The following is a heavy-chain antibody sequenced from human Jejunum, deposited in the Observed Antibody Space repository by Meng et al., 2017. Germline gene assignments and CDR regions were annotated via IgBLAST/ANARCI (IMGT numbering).Heavy chain of an antibody. Sequence: GQLVGTGGGLIPPGGSLRLSCAAFGFAVSTNYMSWVRQAPGKGLEWVSVIYSGGNTYYADSVKGRFTISRDGSKNTLYLQMNSLRAEDTAVYYCARDWVAVADWGQGTLVTVSS. CDR2: IYSGGNT. CDR3: ARDWVAVAD. CDR1: GFAVSTNY. J-gene: IGHJ4*02. D-gene: IGHD6-19*01. V-gene: IGHV3-53*02.